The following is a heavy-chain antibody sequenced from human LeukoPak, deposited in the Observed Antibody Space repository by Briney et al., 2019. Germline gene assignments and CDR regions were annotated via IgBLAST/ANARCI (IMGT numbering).Heavy chain of an antibody. J-gene: IGHJ4*02. Sequence: SQTLSLTCAISGDSVSSNSAAWNWIRQSPSRGLEWLGRAYYRSKWYNDYAVSVRGRISVNSDTSKNEFSLLLSSVTPEDTAMYYCARDGPTSHNHFDYWGQGTLVTVSS. CDR3: ARDGPTSHNHFDY. CDR1: GDSVSSNSAA. D-gene: IGHD2-2*01. CDR2: AYYRSKWYN. V-gene: IGHV6-1*01.